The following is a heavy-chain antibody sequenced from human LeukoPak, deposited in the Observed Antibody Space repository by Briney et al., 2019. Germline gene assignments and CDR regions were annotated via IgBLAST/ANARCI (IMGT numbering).Heavy chain of an antibody. Sequence: SETLSLTCSVSGGSISSGGYYWNWIRQHPGKGLEWIGYIYHSGSTYYNPSLKSRVTISVDRSKNQFSLKLSSVTAADTAVYYCARVGYDFWSGYPHAFDIWGQGTMVIVSS. V-gene: IGHV4-31*03. D-gene: IGHD3-3*01. J-gene: IGHJ3*02. CDR2: IYHSGST. CDR1: GGSISSGGYY. CDR3: ARVGYDFWSGYPHAFDI.